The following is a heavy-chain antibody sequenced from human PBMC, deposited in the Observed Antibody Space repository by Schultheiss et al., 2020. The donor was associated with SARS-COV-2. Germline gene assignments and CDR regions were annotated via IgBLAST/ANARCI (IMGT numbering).Heavy chain of an antibody. CDR3: ARDRDYDILTRRDYYYYYGMDV. CDR1: GGTFSSYA. CDR2: IIPIFGTA. V-gene: IGHV1-69*13. Sequence: SVKVSCKASGGTFSSYAISWVRQAPGQGLEWMGGIIPIFGTANYAQKFQGRVTITADESTSTAYMELSSLRSEDTAVYYCARDRDYDILTRRDYYYYYGMDVWGQGTTVTVSS. D-gene: IGHD3-9*01. J-gene: IGHJ6*02.